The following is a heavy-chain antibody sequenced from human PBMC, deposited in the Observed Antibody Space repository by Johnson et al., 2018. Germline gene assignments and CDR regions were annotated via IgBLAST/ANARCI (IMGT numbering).Heavy chain of an antibody. D-gene: IGHD2-15*01. CDR2: ISYDGSDS. Sequence: QVQLVESGGGVVQPGRSLRLSCAASGFTFSIYSMHWVRQAPGKGLEWVADISYDGSDSKYIDSVQDRFTISRDNSKNKVYLQMNSLRAEDTAVYYCAEDWGDCGGSLCYYYYVDVWGKGTTVTVSS. J-gene: IGHJ6*03. CDR1: GFTFSIYS. CDR3: AEDWGDCGGSLCYYYYVDV. V-gene: IGHV3-30*18.